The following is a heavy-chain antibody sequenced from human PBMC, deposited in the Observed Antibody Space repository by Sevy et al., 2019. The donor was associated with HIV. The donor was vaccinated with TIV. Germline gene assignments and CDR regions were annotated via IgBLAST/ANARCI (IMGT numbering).Heavy chain of an antibody. Sequence: GGSLRLSCAASGFTFSSYAMSWGRQAPGKGLEWVSSMSGNVNNTYYADSVNGRFIICRDNSKNTLYLHMNSLRAEDTAVYYCAKYYWVDQRAFEYWGQGTLVTVSS. CDR2: MSGNVNNT. V-gene: IGHV3-23*01. D-gene: IGHD1-1*01. J-gene: IGHJ4*02. CDR3: AKYYWVDQRAFEY. CDR1: GFTFSSYA.